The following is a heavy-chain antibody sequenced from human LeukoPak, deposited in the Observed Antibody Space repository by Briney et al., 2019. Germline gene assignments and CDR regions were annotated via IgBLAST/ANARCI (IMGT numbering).Heavy chain of an antibody. V-gene: IGHV1-8*01. CDR2: MSPNSGDT. J-gene: IGHJ4*02. D-gene: IGHD3-22*01. CDR1: GYTFTSYD. Sequence: VKVSCKASGYTFTSYDLNWVRQATGQGLEWMGWMSPNSGDTGYAQRFQGRVTMTRNTSISTAYMQLSSLRSEDTAVYYCARGPPGSGYPYWGYWGQGTLVTVSS. CDR3: ARGPPGSGYPYWGY.